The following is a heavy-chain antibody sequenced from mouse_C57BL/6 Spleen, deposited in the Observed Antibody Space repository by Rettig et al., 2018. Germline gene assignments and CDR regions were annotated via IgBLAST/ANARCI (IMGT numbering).Heavy chain of an antibody. V-gene: IGHV3-6*01. J-gene: IGHJ4*01. Sequence: NNYNPSLKNRISITRDTSKNQFFLKLNSVTTEDTATYYCARDGDGYYEAMDYWGQGTSVTVSS. CDR2: N. CDR3: ARDGDGYYEAMDY. D-gene: IGHD2-3*01.